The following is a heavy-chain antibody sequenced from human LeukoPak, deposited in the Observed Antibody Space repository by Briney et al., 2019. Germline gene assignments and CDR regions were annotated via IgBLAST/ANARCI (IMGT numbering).Heavy chain of an antibody. CDR3: ARSSGNYDAFDI. CDR1: GYTFTSYA. D-gene: IGHD1-26*01. V-gene: IGHV1-46*01. Sequence: ASVKVSCKASGYTFTSYAMNWVRQAPGQGLEWMGIINPSGGSTSYAQKLQGRVTMTTDTSTGTAYMELRSLRSDDTAVYYCARSSGNYDAFDIWGQGTMVTVSS. J-gene: IGHJ3*02. CDR2: INPSGGST.